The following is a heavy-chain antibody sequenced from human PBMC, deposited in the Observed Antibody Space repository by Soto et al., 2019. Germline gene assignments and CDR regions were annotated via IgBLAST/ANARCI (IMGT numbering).Heavy chain of an antibody. Sequence: ASVKVSCKASGGTFSSYTISWVRQAPGQGLEWMGRIIPILGIANYAQKFQGRVTITADKSTSTAYMELSSLRSEDTAVYYCARDPPPYCSGGSCDTHYFDYWGQGTLVTVSS. CDR1: GGTFSSYT. V-gene: IGHV1-69*04. D-gene: IGHD2-15*01. CDR2: IIPILGIA. J-gene: IGHJ4*02. CDR3: ARDPPPYCSGGSCDTHYFDY.